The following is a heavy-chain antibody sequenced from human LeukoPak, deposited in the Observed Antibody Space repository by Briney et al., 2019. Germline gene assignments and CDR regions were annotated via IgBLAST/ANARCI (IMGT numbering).Heavy chain of an antibody. Sequence: PGGSLRLSCAASGFTFSNYGMHWVRQAPGKGLEWVAVIWYDGSNKYYADSVKGRFTISRDNSKNTLYLQMTSLRAEGTAVYYCARSQPAYDDSGGSSLPDHWGQGTLVTVSS. V-gene: IGHV3-33*01. CDR2: IWYDGSNK. CDR3: ARSQPAYDDSGGSSLPDH. J-gene: IGHJ4*02. CDR1: GFTFSNYG. D-gene: IGHD2-15*01.